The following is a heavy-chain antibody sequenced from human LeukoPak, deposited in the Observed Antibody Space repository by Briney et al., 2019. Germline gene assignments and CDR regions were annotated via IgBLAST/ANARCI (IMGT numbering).Heavy chain of an antibody. CDR2: FDPEDGET. V-gene: IGHV1-24*01. D-gene: IGHD2-2*01. CDR1: GYTFTNYY. Sequence: ASVKVSCKASGYTFTNYYMHWVRQAPGKGLEWMGGFDPEDGETIYAQKFQGRVTMTEDTSTDTAYMELSSLRSEDTAVYYCATQYCSSTSCYWNYYYYGMDVWGQGTTVAVSS. CDR3: ATQYCSSTSCYWNYYYYGMDV. J-gene: IGHJ6*02.